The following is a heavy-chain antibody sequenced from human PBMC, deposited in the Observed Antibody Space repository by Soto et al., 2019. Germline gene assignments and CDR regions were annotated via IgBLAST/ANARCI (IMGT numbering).Heavy chain of an antibody. CDR1: GASISPHY. V-gene: IGHV4-59*11. CDR2: IYNSERT. D-gene: IGHD3-10*01. Sequence: QVHLQESGPGLVKPSETLSLTCTVSGASISPHYWSWIRQPPGKGLEWIGNIYNSERTNYNPSLMSRVTISVDTSKHQLSLKLSSVTAADTAVYYCARPHGGPYAFDIWGQGTMVTVSS. CDR3: ARPHGGPYAFDI. J-gene: IGHJ3*02.